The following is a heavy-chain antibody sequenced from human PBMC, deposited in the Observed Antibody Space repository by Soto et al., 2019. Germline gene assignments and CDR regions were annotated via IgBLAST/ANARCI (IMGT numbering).Heavy chain of an antibody. V-gene: IGHV1-2*02. Sequence: QLHLVQSGAVVKKPGASVTVSCSASGYPVTAYYMHWVRQAPGRGLEWMGGINPATGAAKYTQTCQGRVTMARDTSTSTVLMELSGLTSEDTAGFYWARGGGVGVAGSAAFDMWGQGTLVTVSS. J-gene: IGHJ3*02. D-gene: IGHD3-3*01. CDR1: GYPVTAYY. CDR2: INPATGAA. CDR3: ARGGGVGVAGSAAFDM.